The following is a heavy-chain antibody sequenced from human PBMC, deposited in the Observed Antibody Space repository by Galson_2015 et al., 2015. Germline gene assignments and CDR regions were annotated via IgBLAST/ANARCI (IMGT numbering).Heavy chain of an antibody. V-gene: IGHV1-69*17. J-gene: IGHJ4*02. CDR2: IIPIFGIA. Sequence: VRQAPGQGLEWMGGIIPIFGIANYAQKFQGRVTITADKSTSTAYMELSSLRSEDTAVYYCARDHRLFVGATPTYYFDYWGQGTLVTVSS. D-gene: IGHD1-26*01. CDR3: ARDHRLFVGATPTYYFDY.